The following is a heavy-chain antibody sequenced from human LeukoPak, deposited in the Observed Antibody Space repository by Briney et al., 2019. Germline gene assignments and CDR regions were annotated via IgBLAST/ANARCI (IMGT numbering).Heavy chain of an antibody. CDR3: AIGYCSGGSCYGPYFQH. CDR1: GGSISSGGYY. D-gene: IGHD2-15*01. J-gene: IGHJ1*01. Sequence: PSETLSLTCTVSGGSISSGGYYWSWIRQHPGTGLEWIGYIYYSGSTYYNPSLKSRVTISVDTSKNQFSLKLSSVTAADTAVYYCAIGYCSGGSCYGPYFQHWGQGTLVTVSS. V-gene: IGHV4-31*03. CDR2: IYYSGST.